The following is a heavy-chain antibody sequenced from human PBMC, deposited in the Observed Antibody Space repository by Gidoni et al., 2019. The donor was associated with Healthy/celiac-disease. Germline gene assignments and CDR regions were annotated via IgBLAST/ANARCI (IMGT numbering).Heavy chain of an antibody. J-gene: IGHJ6*03. CDR1: GFTFSYYY. V-gene: IGHV3-11*06. CDR2: ISSSSSYT. Sequence: QVQLVESGGCLVKPGGSLRLSCAPPGFTFSYYYMGWIRLATGKGLEWVSNISSSSSYTNYADSVKGRFTISRDNAKNSLYLQMNSLRAEDTAVHYCARVTAAGAYYYYYMDVWGKGTTVTVSS. CDR3: ARVTAAGAYYYYYMDV. D-gene: IGHD6-13*01.